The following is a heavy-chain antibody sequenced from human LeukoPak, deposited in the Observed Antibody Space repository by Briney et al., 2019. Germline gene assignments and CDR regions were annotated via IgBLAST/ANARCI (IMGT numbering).Heavy chain of an antibody. D-gene: IGHD5-12*01. CDR3: ARLNSGYEDYYFDD. CDR1: GGSISSSSYY. V-gene: IGHV4-39*01. J-gene: IGHJ4*02. CDR2: IYYTGST. Sequence: PSETLSLTCTVSGGSISSSSYYWGWIRQPPGKGLEWIGNIYYTGSTDYSPSFESRAAMSVDTSKNQFSLQLRSVTAADTAVYYCARLNSGYEDYYFDDWGQGTPVTVSS.